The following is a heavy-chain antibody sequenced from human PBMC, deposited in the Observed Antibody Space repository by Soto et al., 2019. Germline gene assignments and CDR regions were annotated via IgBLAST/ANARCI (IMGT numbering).Heavy chain of an antibody. CDR3: AKDLGYYYDSSCYYYPYYYYYYGMDV. V-gene: IGHV3-23*01. CDR1: GFTFSSYA. Sequence: GGSLRLSCAASGFTFSSYAMSWVRQAPGKGLEWVSAISGSGGSTYYADSGKGRFTISRDNSKNTLYLHMNSLRAEDTTVYYCAKDLGYYYDSSCYYYPYYYYYYGMDVWGQGTTVTVS. CDR2: ISGSGGST. D-gene: IGHD3-22*01. J-gene: IGHJ6*02.